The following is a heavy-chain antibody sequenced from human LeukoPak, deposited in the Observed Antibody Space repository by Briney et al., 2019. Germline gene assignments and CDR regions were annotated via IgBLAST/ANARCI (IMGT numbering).Heavy chain of an antibody. Sequence: ASVKVSCKASGYTFTSYGISWVRQAPGQGLEWMGWISAYNGNTNYAQKLQGRVTMTTDTSTSTAYMELRSLRADDTAVYYWARAGGDNCLEGDDYWGQGTLVTVSS. D-gene: IGHD1-1*01. CDR1: GYTFTSYG. V-gene: IGHV1-18*01. J-gene: IGHJ4*02. CDR3: ARAGGDNCLEGDDY. CDR2: ISAYNGNT.